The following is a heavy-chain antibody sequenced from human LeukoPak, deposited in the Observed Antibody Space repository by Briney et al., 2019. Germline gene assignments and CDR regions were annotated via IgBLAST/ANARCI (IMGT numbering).Heavy chain of an antibody. V-gene: IGHV3-30*18. CDR3: AKDSHDYVQSDYYDSSGYWGYFDY. D-gene: IGHD3-22*01. CDR2: ISYDGSNK. J-gene: IGHJ4*02. Sequence: GGSLRLSCAASGFTFSSYGMHWVRQAPGKGLEWVAVISYDGSNKYYADSVKGRFTISRDNSKNTLYLQMNSLRAEDTAVYYCAKDSHDYVQSDYYDSSGYWGYFDYWGQGTLVTVSS. CDR1: GFTFSSYG.